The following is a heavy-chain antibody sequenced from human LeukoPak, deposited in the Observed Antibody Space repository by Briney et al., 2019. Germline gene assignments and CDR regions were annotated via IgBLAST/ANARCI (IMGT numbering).Heavy chain of an antibody. CDR3: ARDHNYAFDN. CDR2: IGIDSGNT. Sequence: PGGSLRLSCTASGFPFIEYSMNWVRQAPGKGLEWISCIGIDSGNTKYADSVRGRFTISADKAKNSLYLQMNSLRVEDTAVYYCARDHNYAFDNWGQGTLDSVAS. V-gene: IGHV3-48*01. J-gene: IGHJ4*02. CDR1: GFPFIEYS. D-gene: IGHD1-1*01.